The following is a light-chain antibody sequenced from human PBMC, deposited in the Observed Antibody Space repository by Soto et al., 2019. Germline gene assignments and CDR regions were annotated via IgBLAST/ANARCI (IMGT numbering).Light chain of an antibody. CDR3: SSYTSSSTFYV. Sequence: QSALTQPASVSGSPGQSITISCTGTSSDVGGYNYVSWYQQHPGQAPKLMIYDVSNRPSGVSNRFSGSKSGNTASLTISGLQAEDEADYYCSSYTSSSTFYVFGTGTKLTV. V-gene: IGLV2-14*01. J-gene: IGLJ1*01. CDR1: SSDVGGYNY. CDR2: DVS.